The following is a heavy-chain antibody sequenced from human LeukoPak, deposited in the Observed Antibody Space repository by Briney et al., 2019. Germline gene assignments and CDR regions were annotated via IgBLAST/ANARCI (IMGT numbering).Heavy chain of an antibody. Sequence: RGASVKVSCKASGYTFTGYYMHWVRQAPGQGLEWMGRINPNSGGTNYAQKLQGRVTMTRDTSISTAYMELSRLRSDDTAVYYCARAKGFQLLIDAFDIWGQGTMVTVSS. CDR3: ARAKGFQLLIDAFDI. CDR2: INPNSGGT. V-gene: IGHV1-2*06. J-gene: IGHJ3*02. D-gene: IGHD2-2*01. CDR1: GYTFTGYY.